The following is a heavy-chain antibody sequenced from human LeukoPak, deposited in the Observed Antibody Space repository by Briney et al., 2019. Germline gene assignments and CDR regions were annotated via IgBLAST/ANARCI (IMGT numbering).Heavy chain of an antibody. J-gene: IGHJ4*02. CDR3: ATAWRGYSSSLLDY. CDR1: GFIFSSYW. CDR2: INSDGSST. Sequence: GGSLRLSCAASGFIFSSYWMHWVRRAPGKGLVWVSRINSDGSSTSYADSVRGRFTISRDNAKNTLYLQMNSLRAEDTAVYYCATAWRGYSSSLLDYWGQGTLVTVSS. D-gene: IGHD6-6*01. V-gene: IGHV3-74*01.